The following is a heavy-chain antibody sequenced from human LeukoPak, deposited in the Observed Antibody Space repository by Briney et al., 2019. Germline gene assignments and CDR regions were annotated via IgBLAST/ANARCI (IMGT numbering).Heavy chain of an antibody. CDR2: LYHSGRT. D-gene: IGHD3-9*01. Sequence: PSGTLSLTCTVSGGSISNSTNFWGWIRQPPGKEMEWIGSLYHSGRTYYNPSLKSRVTISEDSSKNQISLKMTSVTVADTAVYYCAREFYDISAGYSAQGDVFDAWGQGTVVTVSS. CDR1: GGSISNSTNF. J-gene: IGHJ3*01. CDR3: AREFYDISAGYSAQGDVFDA. V-gene: IGHV4-39*07.